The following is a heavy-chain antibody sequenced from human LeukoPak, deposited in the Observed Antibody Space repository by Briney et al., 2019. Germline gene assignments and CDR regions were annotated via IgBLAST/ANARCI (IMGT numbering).Heavy chain of an antibody. CDR3: ASGILEWLSTDY. CDR2: ISNDGSNK. CDR1: GFTFSSYA. V-gene: IGHV3-30-3*01. D-gene: IGHD3-3*01. J-gene: IGHJ4*02. Sequence: GRSLRLSCAAYGFTFSSYAMHWVRQAPGKGLEWVAVISNDGSNKYYADSVKGRFTISRDNSKNTLYLQMNSLRAEDTAVYYCASGILEWLSTDYWGQGTLVTVSS.